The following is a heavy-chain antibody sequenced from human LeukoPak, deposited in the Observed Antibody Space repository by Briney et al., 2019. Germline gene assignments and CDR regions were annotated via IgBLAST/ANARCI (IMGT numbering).Heavy chain of an antibody. Sequence: GGSLRLSCAASGFTFSSYGMHWVRQAPGKGLEWVAVISYDGSNKYYADSVKGRFTISRDNSKNTLYLQMNSLRAEDTAVYYCAKGDLSGSYFDYWGQGTLVTVSS. CDR3: AKGDLSGSYFDY. D-gene: IGHD1-26*01. V-gene: IGHV3-30*18. J-gene: IGHJ4*02. CDR2: ISYDGSNK. CDR1: GFTFSSYG.